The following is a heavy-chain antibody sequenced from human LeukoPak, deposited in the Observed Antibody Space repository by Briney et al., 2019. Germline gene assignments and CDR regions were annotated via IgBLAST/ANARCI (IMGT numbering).Heavy chain of an antibody. CDR2: INHSGST. D-gene: IGHD4-23*01. CDR3: ARGVRGYGGNL. V-gene: IGHV4-34*01. Sequence: SETLSLTCAVYGGSFSAYYWNWIRQSPGKGLEWIGEINHSGSTNYNPSLKSRVTMSVDTPKNQFSLNLSSVTAADTAVYYCARGVRGYGGNLWGQGPLVTVSS. CDR1: GGSFSAYY. J-gene: IGHJ5*02.